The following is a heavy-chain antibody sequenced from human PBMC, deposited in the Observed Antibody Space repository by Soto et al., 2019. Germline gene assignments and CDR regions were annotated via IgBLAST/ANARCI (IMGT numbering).Heavy chain of an antibody. J-gene: IGHJ6*02. Sequence: AVKVSCKASGGTFSSYAISWVRQAPGQGLEWMGGIIPIFGTANYAQKFQGRVTITADKSTSTAYMELSSLRSEDTAVYYCARMVRGVISGMGVWGQGTTVTVSS. CDR2: IIPIFGTA. CDR3: ARMVRGVISGMGV. CDR1: GGTFSSYA. V-gene: IGHV1-69*06. D-gene: IGHD3-10*01.